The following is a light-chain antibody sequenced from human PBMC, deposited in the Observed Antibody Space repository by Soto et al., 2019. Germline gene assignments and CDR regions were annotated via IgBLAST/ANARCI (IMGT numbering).Light chain of an antibody. CDR1: QSMSNY. Sequence: DIQMTQSPSSLSASVGDRVTITCRASQSMSNYLNWYQQKPGKAPKVLIYAASNLQSGVPSRFSGSGSRTDFTLTISSLQPEDFVTYYCQQSYRTPLTVGQGTRLEIE. V-gene: IGKV1-39*01. CDR2: AAS. CDR3: QQSYRTPLT. J-gene: IGKJ5*01.